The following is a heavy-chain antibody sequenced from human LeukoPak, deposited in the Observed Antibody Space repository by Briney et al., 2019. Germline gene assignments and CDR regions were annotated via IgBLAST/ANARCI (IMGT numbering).Heavy chain of an antibody. CDR3: ARDCSGGSCYLDY. J-gene: IGHJ4*02. CDR1: GYTFTSYG. V-gene: IGHV1-18*01. CDR2: ISAYNGHT. Sequence: ASVKVSCKASGYTFTSYGISWVRQAPGQGLEWMGWISAYNGHTNYAQNLRGRVTMTTDTSTSTAYMELRSLRSDDTAVYYCARDCSGGSCYLDYWGQGTLVIVSS. D-gene: IGHD2-15*01.